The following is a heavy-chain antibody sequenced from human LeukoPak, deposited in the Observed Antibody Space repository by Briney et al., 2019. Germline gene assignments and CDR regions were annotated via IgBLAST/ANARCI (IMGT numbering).Heavy chain of an antibody. CDR1: GGSISSYY. CDR2: IYHSGST. D-gene: IGHD3-22*01. Sequence: SETLSLTCTVSGGSISSYYWSWIRQPPGKGLEWIGYIYHSGSTNYNPSLKSRVTTSVDTSRNQLSLKLSSLTAADTAVYYCARYYYESSGYYVLDYWGQGTLVTVSS. V-gene: IGHV4-59*01. CDR3: ARYYYESSGYYVLDY. J-gene: IGHJ4*02.